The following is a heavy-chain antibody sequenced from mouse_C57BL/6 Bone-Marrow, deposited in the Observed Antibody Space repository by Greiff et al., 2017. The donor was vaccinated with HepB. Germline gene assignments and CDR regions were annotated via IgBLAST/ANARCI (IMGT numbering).Heavy chain of an antibody. CDR1: GYTFTSYW. D-gene: IGHD2-5*01. CDR2: IHPNSGST. J-gene: IGHJ1*03. Sequence: QVQLKQPGAELVKPGASVKLSCKASGYTFTSYWMHWVKQRPGQGLEWIGMIHPNSGSTNYNEKFKSKATLTVDKSSSTAYMQLSSLTSEDSAVYYCARSYSNYWYFDVWGTGTTVTVSS. V-gene: IGHV1-64*01. CDR3: ARSYSNYWYFDV.